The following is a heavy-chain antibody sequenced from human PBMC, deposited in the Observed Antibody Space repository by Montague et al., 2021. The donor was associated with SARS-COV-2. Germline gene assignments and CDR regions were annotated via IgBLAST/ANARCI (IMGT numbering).Heavy chain of an antibody. J-gene: IGHJ6*02. CDR2: INHSGST. CDR1: GGSFSGYY. V-gene: IGHV4-34*01. D-gene: IGHD3-16*02. CDR3: ARGQPPRITFGGIISYGLDV. Sequence: SETLSLTCAVSGGSFSGYYWTWIRQRPGKGLEWIGEINHSGSTNYNPSLKIRVTISVDTSKNQFSLKLRSVTAADTAVYYCARGQPPRITFGGIISYGLDVWGQGTTVTVSS.